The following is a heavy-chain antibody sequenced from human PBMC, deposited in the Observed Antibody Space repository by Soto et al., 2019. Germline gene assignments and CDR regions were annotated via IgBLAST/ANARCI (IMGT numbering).Heavy chain of an antibody. V-gene: IGHV3-72*01. J-gene: IGHJ4*02. CDR3: ARELMTTVTYFDY. D-gene: IGHD4-17*01. CDR1: GFTFTDHY. Sequence: GGSLRLSCAASGFTFTDHYMDLVRQAPGRGLEWVGRARNRANSFTTEYAASVKGRFTIFRDDSKNSLFLQMSSLKTEDTAVYYCARELMTTVTYFDYWGQGTLVTVSS. CDR2: ARNRANSFTT.